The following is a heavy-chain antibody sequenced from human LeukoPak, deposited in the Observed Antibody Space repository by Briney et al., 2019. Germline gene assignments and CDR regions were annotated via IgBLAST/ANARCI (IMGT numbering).Heavy chain of an antibody. CDR3: ARLGAAVSPYYYYMDV. D-gene: IGHD3-16*01. CDR2: IYTSGST. CDR1: GGSLSSGSYY. Sequence: SETLSLTCTVSGGSLSSGSYYWSWIRQPAGKGLEWIGRIYTSGSTNYNPSLKSRVTISVDTSKNQFSLKLSSVTAADTAVYYCARLGAAVSPYYYYMDVWGKGTTVTISS. J-gene: IGHJ6*03. V-gene: IGHV4-61*02.